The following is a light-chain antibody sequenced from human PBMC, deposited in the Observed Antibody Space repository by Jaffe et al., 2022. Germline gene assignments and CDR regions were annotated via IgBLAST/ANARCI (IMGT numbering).Light chain of an antibody. CDR2: EVT. J-gene: IGLJ3*02. Sequence: QSALTQPAAVSGSPGQSITISCTGTRSDVGGYNYVSWYQQHPGKAPELMIYEVTNRPSGVSSRFSGSKSGNTASLTISGLQVEDEATYYCNSYATSGALVFGGGTKLTVL. CDR1: RSDVGGYNY. V-gene: IGLV2-14*01. CDR3: NSYATSGALV.